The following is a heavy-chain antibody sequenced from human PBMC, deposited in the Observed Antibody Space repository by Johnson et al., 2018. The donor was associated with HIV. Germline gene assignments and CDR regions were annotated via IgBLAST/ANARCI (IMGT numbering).Heavy chain of an antibody. CDR3: AKAVGGYAFDI. CDR1: GFTFSSYA. D-gene: IGHD1-26*01. J-gene: IGHJ3*02. V-gene: IGHV3-30-3*01. CDR2: ISYDGSNK. Sequence: VQLVESGGGVVQPGRSLRLSCAASGFTFSSYAMHWVRQAPGKGLEWVAVISYDGSNKYYADSVKCRFTISRDNSKNTLYLQMNSLRVEDTAVYYCAKAVGGYAFDIWGQGTMVTVSS.